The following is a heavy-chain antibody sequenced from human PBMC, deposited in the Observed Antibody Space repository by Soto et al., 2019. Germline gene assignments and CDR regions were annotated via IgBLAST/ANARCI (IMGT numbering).Heavy chain of an antibody. CDR3: ARGSPSHFDY. CDR2: INSDGSST. V-gene: IGHV3-74*01. CDR1: GFTFSTYW. Sequence: GSLRLSCAASGFTFSTYWMHWVRQAPGKGLVWVSRINSDGSSTRYADSVKGRFTISRENAKNTLYLQMNSLRAEDTAVYYCARGSPSHFDYWGQGTLVTVSS. J-gene: IGHJ4*02.